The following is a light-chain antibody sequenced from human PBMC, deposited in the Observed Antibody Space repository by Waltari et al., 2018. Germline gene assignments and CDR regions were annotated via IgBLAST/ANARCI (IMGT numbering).Light chain of an antibody. CDR1: QDIRNY. Sequence: DIQMTQSPSSLSASVGDRVSITCQASQDIRNYLNWFQLKPGKSPKVLIYDSSNLETGVPSRFSGRKSGTEFILTISGLQTEDFATYFCQQYYDLPVTFGGGTKVEI. CDR2: DSS. V-gene: IGKV1-33*01. J-gene: IGKJ4*01. CDR3: QQYYDLPVT.